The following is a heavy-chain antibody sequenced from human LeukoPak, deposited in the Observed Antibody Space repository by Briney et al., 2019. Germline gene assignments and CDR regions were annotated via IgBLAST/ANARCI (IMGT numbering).Heavy chain of an antibody. D-gene: IGHD3-22*01. CDR3: ARDEWYYDSSGPPTNWFDP. CDR1: GGSISSYY. V-gene: IGHV4-4*07. Sequence: PSETLSLTCTASGGSISSYYWSWIRQPAGKGLEWIGRIYTSGSTNYNPSLKSRVTMSVDTSKNQFSLKLSSVTAADTAVYYCARDEWYYDSSGPPTNWFDPWGQGTLVTVSS. CDR2: IYTSGST. J-gene: IGHJ5*02.